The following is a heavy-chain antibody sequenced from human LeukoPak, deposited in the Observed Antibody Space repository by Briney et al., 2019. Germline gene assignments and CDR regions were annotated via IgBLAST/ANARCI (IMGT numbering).Heavy chain of an antibody. CDR1: GFTFSNYA. D-gene: IGHD3-22*01. V-gene: IGHV3-23*01. CDR2: ITGSDDRT. Sequence: GGSLRLSCAASGFTFSNYAMTLVRQAPGKGLEWVSTITGSDDRTYFADSVKGRFTISRDYSKNTLHLQLNSLGAEDTAMYYCAKGPQLGSGYHPDYWGQGTLVTVSS. CDR3: AKGPQLGSGYHPDY. J-gene: IGHJ4*02.